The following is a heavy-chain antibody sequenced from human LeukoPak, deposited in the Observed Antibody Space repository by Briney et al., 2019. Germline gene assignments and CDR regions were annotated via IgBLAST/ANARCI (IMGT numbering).Heavy chain of an antibody. Sequence: GGSLRLSCAASGFTFSDSAIHWVRQAAGKGLEWVGRIRGTANTYATAYSASGRGRFTISRDDSKNTAYLQMNSLKSEDTAVYYCSSPAHDFDFWSGYYSYWGQGTLVSVSS. J-gene: IGHJ4*02. CDR1: GFTFSDSA. CDR2: IRGTANTYAT. V-gene: IGHV3-73*01. D-gene: IGHD3-3*01. CDR3: SSPAHDFDFWSGYYSY.